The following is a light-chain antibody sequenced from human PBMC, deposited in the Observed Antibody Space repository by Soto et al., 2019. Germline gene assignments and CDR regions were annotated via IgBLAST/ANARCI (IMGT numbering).Light chain of an antibody. CDR2: GTS. CDR3: QQYMSSLGYT. J-gene: IGKJ2*01. CDR1: QSIATQF. V-gene: IGKV3-20*01. Sequence: DIVLTQSPGTLSLSPGERATLSCRASQSIATQFFTWYQQRPGQAPRVLIYGTSTRATGIPDRFSGSGSGTEFTLTITRLEPEDVAVYYWQQYMSSLGYTLGQGTNLEIQ.